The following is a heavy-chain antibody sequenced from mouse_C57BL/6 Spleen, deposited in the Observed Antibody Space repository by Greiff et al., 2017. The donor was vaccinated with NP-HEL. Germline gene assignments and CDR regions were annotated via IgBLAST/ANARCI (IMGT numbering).Heavy chain of an antibody. V-gene: IGHV14-3*01. D-gene: IGHD1-1*01. J-gene: IGHJ2*01. Sequence: EVQLQQSVAELVRPGASVKLSCTASGFNIKNTYMHWVKQRPEQGLEWIGRIDPANGNTKYAPKFQGKATITAYTSSNTAYLQVSSLTSEDTAIYYCARDYYGSRYGDFDYWGQGTTRTVSS. CDR1: GFNIKNTY. CDR2: IDPANGNT. CDR3: ARDYYGSRYGDFDY.